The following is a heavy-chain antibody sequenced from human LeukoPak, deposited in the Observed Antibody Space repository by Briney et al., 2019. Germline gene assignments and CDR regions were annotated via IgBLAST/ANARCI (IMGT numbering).Heavy chain of an antibody. D-gene: IGHD3-10*01. Sequence: PSETLSLTCAVYGGSFSGYYWSWIRQPPGKGLEWIGEINHSGSTNYNPSLKSRVTISVDTSKNQFSLKLSSVTAADTAVYYCARDLWFGELPFDYWGQGTLVTVSS. CDR3: ARDLWFGELPFDY. CDR1: GGSFSGYY. V-gene: IGHV4-34*01. CDR2: INHSGST. J-gene: IGHJ4*02.